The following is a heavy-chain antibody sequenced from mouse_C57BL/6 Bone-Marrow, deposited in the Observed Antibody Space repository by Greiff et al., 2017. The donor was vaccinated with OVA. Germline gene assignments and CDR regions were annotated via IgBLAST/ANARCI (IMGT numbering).Heavy chain of an antibody. V-gene: IGHV14-3*01. CDR1: GFNIKNTY. CDR3: ARRWLLHYYAMDY. D-gene: IGHD2-3*01. CDR2: IDPANGNT. Sequence: VQLQQSVAELVRPGASVKLSCTASGFNIKNTYMHWVKQRPEQGLEWIGRIDPANGNTKYAPKFQGKAPITADTSSNTAYLQISSLTSADTAIYSGARRWLLHYYAMDYWGQGTSVTGSS. J-gene: IGHJ4*01.